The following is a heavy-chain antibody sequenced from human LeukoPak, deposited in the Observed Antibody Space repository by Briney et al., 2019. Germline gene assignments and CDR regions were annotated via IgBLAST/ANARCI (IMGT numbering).Heavy chain of an antibody. Sequence: GASVKVSCKASGYTFTGYYMHWVRQAPGQGLEWMGWINSNSGGTNYAQKFQGRVTMTRDTSISTAYMELSRLRSDDTAVYYCARDLSRWGPAWHCSSTSCYPGTFDYWGQGTLVTVSS. CDR1: GYTFTGYY. CDR3: ARDLSRWGPAWHCSSTSCYPGTFDY. J-gene: IGHJ4*02. D-gene: IGHD2-2*01. CDR2: INSNSGGT. V-gene: IGHV1-2*02.